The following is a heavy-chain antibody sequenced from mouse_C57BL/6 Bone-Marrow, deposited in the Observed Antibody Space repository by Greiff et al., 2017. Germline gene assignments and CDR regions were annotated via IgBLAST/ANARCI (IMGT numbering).Heavy chain of an antibody. CDR2: IYPRSGNT. D-gene: IGHD2-13*01. CDR3: ANGDYRGYAMDD. V-gene: IGHV1-81*01. J-gene: IGHJ4*01. CDR1: GYTFTSYG. Sequence: VQLQQSGAELARPGASVKLSCKASGYTFTSYGISWVKQRTGQGLEWIGEIYPRSGNTYYTEKFKGKATLTAEKSSSTAYLELRRLTAEDSAFYFSANGDYRGYAMDDLGQGTSVTVSS.